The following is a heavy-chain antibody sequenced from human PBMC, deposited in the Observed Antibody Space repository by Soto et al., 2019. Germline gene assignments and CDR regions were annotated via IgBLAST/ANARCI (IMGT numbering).Heavy chain of an antibody. CDR3: ARGGVTIFGVVDN. D-gene: IGHD3-3*01. CDR2: INRKSGGT. CDR1: GYTFIDYY. V-gene: IGHV1-2*02. Sequence: QVQVVQSGTEVKKPGDSVKVSCKASGYTFIDYYMHWVRQAPGQGLEWMGWINRKSGGTNYAQKFQGRVTMTRDTSISTAYMELTRLRSDDTAIYYCARGGVTIFGVVDNWGQGTLVTVSP. J-gene: IGHJ4*02.